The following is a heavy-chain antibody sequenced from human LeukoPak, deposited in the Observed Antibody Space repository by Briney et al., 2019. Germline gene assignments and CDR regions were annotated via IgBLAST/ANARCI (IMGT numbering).Heavy chain of an antibody. CDR1: GFTFSSYA. V-gene: IGHV3-64D*06. CDR3: VKSVDSGYDTDC. D-gene: IGHD5-12*01. Sequence: GGSLRLSCSASGFTFSSYAMHWVRQAPGKGLEYVSAISSNGGSTYYADSVKGRFTISRDNSKNTLYLQMNSLRAEDTAVYYCVKSVDSGYDTDCWGQGTLVTVSS. CDR2: ISSNGGST. J-gene: IGHJ4*02.